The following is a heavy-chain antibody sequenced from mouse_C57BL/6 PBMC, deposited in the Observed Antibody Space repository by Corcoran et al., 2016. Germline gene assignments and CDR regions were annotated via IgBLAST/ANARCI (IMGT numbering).Heavy chain of an antibody. V-gene: IGHV9-3*01. Sequence: QIQLVQSGPELKKPGETVKISCKASGYTFTTYGMSWVKQAPGKGLKWMGWINTYSGVPTYADDFKGRFAFSLETSASTAYLQINNLKNEDTATYIWARGYGNYDFDVWGTGTTVTVSS. CDR1: GYTFTTYG. CDR3: ARGYGNYDFDV. D-gene: IGHD2-10*02. J-gene: IGHJ1*03. CDR2: INTYSGVP.